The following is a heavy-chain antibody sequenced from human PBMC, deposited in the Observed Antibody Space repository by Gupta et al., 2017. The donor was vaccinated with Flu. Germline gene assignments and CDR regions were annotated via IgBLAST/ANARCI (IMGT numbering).Heavy chain of an antibody. D-gene: IGHD2-2*01. CDR3: ARALGYCSSTSCPGYYYGMDV. V-gene: IGHV3-64*01. Sequence: EVQLVESGGGLVQPGGSLRLSCAASGFTFSSYAMPWVRQAPGKGLEYVSAISSNGGSTYYANSVKGRFTISRDNSKNTLYLQMGSLRAEDMAVYYCARALGYCSSTSCPGYYYGMDVWGQGTTVTVSS. J-gene: IGHJ6*02. CDR2: ISSNGGST. CDR1: GFTFSSYA.